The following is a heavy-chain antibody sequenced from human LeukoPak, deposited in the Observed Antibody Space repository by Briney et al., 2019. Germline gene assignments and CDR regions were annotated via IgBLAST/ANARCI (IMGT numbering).Heavy chain of an antibody. Sequence: PGGSLRLSCAASGFTFSSYDMSWIRQAPGKGLEWVSYISSSGSTIYYADSVKGRFTISRDNAKNSLYLQMNSLRAEDTAVYYCAREGDSSGYYSHDAFDIWGQGTMVTVSS. CDR2: ISSSGSTI. D-gene: IGHD3-22*01. CDR3: AREGDSSGYYSHDAFDI. CDR1: GFTFSSYD. J-gene: IGHJ3*02. V-gene: IGHV3-11*04.